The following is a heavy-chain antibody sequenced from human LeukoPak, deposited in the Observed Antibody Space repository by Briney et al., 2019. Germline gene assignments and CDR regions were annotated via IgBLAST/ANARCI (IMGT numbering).Heavy chain of an antibody. J-gene: IGHJ4*02. CDR3: ARHGDSTSWSPPNY. CDR2: IFPGDSDT. D-gene: IGHD6-13*01. CDR1: GYRFSNYW. V-gene: IGHV5-51*01. Sequence: GESLKISCKGSGYRFSNYWIGWVRQMPGKGLEWMGIIFPGDSDTRYSPSFQGQVTISADKSISTAYLQWSSLKASDTAMYYCARHGDSTSWSPPNYWGQGTLVTVSS.